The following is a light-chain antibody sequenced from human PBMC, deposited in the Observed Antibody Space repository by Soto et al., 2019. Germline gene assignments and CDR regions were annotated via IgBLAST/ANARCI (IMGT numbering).Light chain of an antibody. J-gene: IGLJ1*01. CDR2: GVS. CDR1: SSDVGGYNY. V-gene: IGLV2-11*01. CDR3: AAWDDSLSGYV. Sequence: QSVLTQPRSVSGSPGQSVTISCTGTSSDVGGYNYVSWYQQRPGIVPKLIIYGVSKQPSGVPDRFSGSKSGNTASLAISGLRSEDEADYYCAAWDDSLSGYVFGTGTKVTVL.